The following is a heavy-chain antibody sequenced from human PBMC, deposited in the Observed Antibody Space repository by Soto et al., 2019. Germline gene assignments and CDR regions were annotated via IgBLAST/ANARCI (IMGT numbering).Heavy chain of an antibody. CDR3: ARRYSSGWRLGYFDY. CDR1: GGSISSSNW. J-gene: IGHJ4*02. CDR2: IYHSGST. D-gene: IGHD6-19*01. V-gene: IGHV4-4*02. Sequence: SETLSLTCAVSGGSISSSNWWSWVRQPPGKGLEWIGEIYHSGSTNYNPSLKSRVTIPVDKSKNQFSLKLSSVTAADTAVYYCARRYSSGWRLGYFDYWGQGTLVTVSS.